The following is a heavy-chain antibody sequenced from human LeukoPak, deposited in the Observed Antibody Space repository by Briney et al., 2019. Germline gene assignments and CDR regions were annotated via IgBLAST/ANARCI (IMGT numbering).Heavy chain of an antibody. D-gene: IGHD3-22*01. J-gene: IGHJ4*02. CDR1: GYTFTGYY. V-gene: IGHV1-2*02. CDR3: ARGPRITMIVVVIKKDGDY. CDR2: INPNSGGT. Sequence: ASVKVSCKASGYTFTGYYMHWVRQAPGQGLEWMGWINPNSGGTNYAQKFQGRVTMTRDTSISTAYMELSRLRADDTAVYYCARGPRITMIVVVIKKDGDYWGQGTLVTVSS.